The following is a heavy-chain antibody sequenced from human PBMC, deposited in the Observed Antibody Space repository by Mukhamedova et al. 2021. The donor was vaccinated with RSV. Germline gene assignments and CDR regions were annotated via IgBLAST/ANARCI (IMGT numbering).Heavy chain of an antibody. Sequence: ALNWTRQAPGQGLEWMGCINTNTGNPTYAQAFRGRFVFSLDTSVSTAYLQISDLKAGDTATYYCARSGIDYQYYGMDVWGQGTTV. V-gene: IGHV7-4-1*02. CDR1: A. CDR3: ARSGIDYQYYGMDV. CDR2: INTNTGNP. J-gene: IGHJ6*02.